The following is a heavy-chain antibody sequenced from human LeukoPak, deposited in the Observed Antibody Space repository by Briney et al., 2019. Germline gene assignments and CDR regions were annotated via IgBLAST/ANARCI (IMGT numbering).Heavy chain of an antibody. J-gene: IGHJ3*02. CDR1: GYSISSGYY. CDR2: IYYSGST. Sequence: SETLSLTCTVSGYSISSGYYWGWIRQSPGKGLEWIGSIYYSGSTYYNPSLKSRVTISVDTSKNQFSLKLSSVTAADTAVYYCARDRTVRGVIVDAFDIWGQGTMVTVSS. CDR3: ARDRTVRGVIVDAFDI. D-gene: IGHD3-10*01. V-gene: IGHV4-38-2*02.